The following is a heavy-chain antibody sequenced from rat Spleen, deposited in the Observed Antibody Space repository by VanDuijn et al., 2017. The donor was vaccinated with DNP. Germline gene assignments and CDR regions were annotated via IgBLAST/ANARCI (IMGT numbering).Heavy chain of an antibody. V-gene: IGHV5-22*01. Sequence: EVKLVESGGGLVQPGRSLKLSCAASGFNFNDYWMGWVRQAPTKGLEWVAAISSEGSTTYYGDSVKGRFAISRDNAKSTLYLQMNSLRSEDTATYYCARHRTIMPFYYAMDAWGQGASVTVSS. CDR3: ARHRTIMPFYYAMDA. J-gene: IGHJ4*01. D-gene: IGHD1-12*01. CDR2: ISSEGSTT. CDR1: GFNFNDYW.